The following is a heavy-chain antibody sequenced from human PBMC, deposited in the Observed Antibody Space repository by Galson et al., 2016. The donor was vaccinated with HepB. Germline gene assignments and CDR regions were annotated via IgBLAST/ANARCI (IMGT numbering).Heavy chain of an antibody. D-gene: IGHD3-3*01. J-gene: IGHJ4*02. Sequence: SVKVSCKASGGTLSSYAISWVRQAPGQGLERMGRIIPILLIANYAQNFQGRVTITADTSTRTVYMGLSSLRSEDTAVYYCAKTPFSGSDVWSGYYFDQWGQGTLVTVSS. CDR2: IIPILLIA. V-gene: IGHV1-69*04. CDR3: AKTPFSGSDVWSGYYFDQ. CDR1: GGTLSSYA.